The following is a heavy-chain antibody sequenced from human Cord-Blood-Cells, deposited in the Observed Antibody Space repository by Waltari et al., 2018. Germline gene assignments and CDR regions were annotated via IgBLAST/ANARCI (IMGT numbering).Heavy chain of an antibody. Sequence: QVQLQESGPGLVQPSETLSLTCTVPGGPLSSYYWSWIRQPPGKGLEWIGYIYYSGSTNYNPSLKSRVTISVDTSKNQFSLKLSSVTAADTAVYYCARWAPLNYYYYGMDVWGQGTTVTVSS. J-gene: IGHJ6*02. V-gene: IGHV4-59*01. CDR1: GGPLSSYY. CDR3: ARWAPLNYYYYGMDV. CDR2: IYYSGST.